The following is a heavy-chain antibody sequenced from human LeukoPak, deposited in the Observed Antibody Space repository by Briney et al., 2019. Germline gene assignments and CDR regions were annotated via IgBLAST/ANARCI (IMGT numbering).Heavy chain of an antibody. Sequence: PGGSLRLSCAASGFTFDDYAMHWVRQAPGRGLEWVSGISWNSGSIGYADSVKGRFTISRDNAKNSLYLQMNSLRAEDTALYYCAKDMAPRWGQGTLVTVSS. V-gene: IGHV3-9*01. CDR1: GFTFDDYA. J-gene: IGHJ4*02. CDR3: AKDMAPR. CDR2: ISWNSGSI.